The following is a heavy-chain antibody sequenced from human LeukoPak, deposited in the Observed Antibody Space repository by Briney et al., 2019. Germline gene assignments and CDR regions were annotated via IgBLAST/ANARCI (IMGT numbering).Heavy chain of an antibody. CDR1: GGTFSSYA. CDR3: ALSRGPDAFDI. V-gene: IGHV1-69*05. D-gene: IGHD3-16*02. Sequence: ASVKVSCKASGGTFSSYAISWVRQAPGQGLEWMGGIIPIFGTANYAQKFQGRVTITTDVSTSTAYMELRSLRSDDTAVYYCALSRGPDAFDIWGQGTMVTVSS. CDR2: IIPIFGTA. J-gene: IGHJ3*02.